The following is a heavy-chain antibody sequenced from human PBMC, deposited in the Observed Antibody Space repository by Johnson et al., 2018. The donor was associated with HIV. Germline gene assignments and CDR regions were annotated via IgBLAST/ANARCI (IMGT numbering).Heavy chain of an antibody. D-gene: IGHD6-13*01. V-gene: IGHV3-53*01. J-gene: IGHJ3*02. CDR3: AKDMTPSQLAAFDI. Sequence: VQLVESGGGLIQPGGSLRLSCAASGFTVSSNYMSWVRQAPGKGLEWVSVIYSGGSTYYADSVKGRFTISRDNAKNSLYLQMNSLRDEETALYYCAKDMTPSQLAAFDIWGQGTMVTVSS. CDR2: IYSGGST. CDR1: GFTVSSNY.